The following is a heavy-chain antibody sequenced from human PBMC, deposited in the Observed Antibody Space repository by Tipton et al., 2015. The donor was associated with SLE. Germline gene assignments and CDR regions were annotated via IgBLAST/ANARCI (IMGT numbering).Heavy chain of an antibody. J-gene: IGHJ4*02. CDR2: IYTSETT. D-gene: IGHD6-19*01. Sequence: TLSLTCTVSGDSINSGSYYWSWIRQPAGKGLEWIGNIYTSETTNYNPSLKSRVTISVDTSKNQFSLKLTSVTAADTAAYYCAREQWLVLWGYFDYWGQESLVTVSS. CDR1: GDSINSGSYY. CDR3: AREQWLVLWGYFDY. V-gene: IGHV4-61*09.